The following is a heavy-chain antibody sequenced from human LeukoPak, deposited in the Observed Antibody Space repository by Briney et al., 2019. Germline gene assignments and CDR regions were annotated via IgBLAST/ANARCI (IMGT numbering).Heavy chain of an antibody. CDR2: IYYSGST. CDR3: ARQLTYYYDTSGYYDWFDS. J-gene: IGHJ5*01. CDR1: GGSISSGDYY. Sequence: SETLSLTCTVSGGSISSGDYYWSWIRQPPGKGLEWIGYIYYSGSTYHNPSLKSRVTISVDTSKNQFSLNLNSVTAADTAVYYCARQLTYYYDTSGYYDWFDSWGQGTLVTVSS. V-gene: IGHV4-30-4*01. D-gene: IGHD3-22*01.